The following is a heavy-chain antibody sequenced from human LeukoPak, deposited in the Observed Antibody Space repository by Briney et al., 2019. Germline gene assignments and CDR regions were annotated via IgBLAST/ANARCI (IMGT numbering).Heavy chain of an antibody. D-gene: IGHD2-15*01. CDR2: IDKKDNLYAT. CDR3: TRDRGTYNWFDP. Sequence: GGSLRLSCVASGFTFSGSAVHSVRQSSGKGLEWVGHIDKKDNLYATAYAESVKGRFTISRDDSKDTAFLHMDSLKTEDTALYYCTRDRGTYNWFDPWGQGTLVTVSS. V-gene: IGHV3-73*01. J-gene: IGHJ5*02. CDR1: GFTFSGSA.